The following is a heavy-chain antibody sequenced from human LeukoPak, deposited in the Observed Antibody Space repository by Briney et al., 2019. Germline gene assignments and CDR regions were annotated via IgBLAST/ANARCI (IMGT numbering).Heavy chain of an antibody. J-gene: IGHJ5*02. CDR1: GGSISSGGYS. V-gene: IGHV4-30-2*01. CDR3: ARDEKYNWNLNWFDP. D-gene: IGHD1-20*01. CDR2: IYHSGST. Sequence: SSETLSLTCAVSGGSISSGGYSWSWIRQPPGKGLEWIGYIYHSGSTYYNPSLKSRVTISVDRSKNQFSLKLSSVTAADTAVYYCARDEKYNWNLNWFDPWGQGTLVTVSS.